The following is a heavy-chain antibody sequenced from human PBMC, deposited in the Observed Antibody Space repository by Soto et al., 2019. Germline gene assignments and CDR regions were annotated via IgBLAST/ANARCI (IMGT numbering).Heavy chain of an antibody. V-gene: IGHV4-39*01. Sequence: SETLSLTCTVSGGSISSSSNYWGWIRQPQGKGLERIGSIYYSGSTYYSPSLKSRVTISVDTSKNQFSLKLSSVTAADTAVYYCARLPYYDFWSGYSGPYEDVWGQGTTV. J-gene: IGHJ6*02. CDR2: IYYSGST. D-gene: IGHD3-3*01. CDR1: GGSISSSSNY. CDR3: ARLPYYDFWSGYSGPYEDV.